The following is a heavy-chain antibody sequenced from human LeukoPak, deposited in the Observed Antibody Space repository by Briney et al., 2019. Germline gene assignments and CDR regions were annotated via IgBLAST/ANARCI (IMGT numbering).Heavy chain of an antibody. V-gene: IGHV3-53*01. D-gene: IGHD6-13*01. J-gene: IGHJ6*02. CDR3: AREPGYSSSNPMGMDV. CDR2: IYSGGST. Sequence: PGGSLRLSCAASGFTFSSNYMSWVRQAPGKGLEWVSVIYSGGSTYYADSVKGRFTISTDDSKNTLYLQMNSLRAEDTAVYYCAREPGYSSSNPMGMDVWGQGTTVTVSS. CDR1: GFTFSSNY.